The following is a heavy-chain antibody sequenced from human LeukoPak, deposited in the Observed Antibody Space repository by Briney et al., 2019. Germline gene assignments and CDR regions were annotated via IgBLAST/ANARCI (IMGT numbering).Heavy chain of an antibody. CDR2: IYTSGST. V-gene: IGHV4-4*07. CDR1: GGSISSYY. Sequence: SETLSLTCTVSGGSISSYYWSWIRQPAGRGLEWIGRIYTSGSTNYNPSLKSRVTMSVGTSKNQFSLKLSSVTAADTAMYYCAREGYSSSSGHWFDPWGQGTLVTVSS. J-gene: IGHJ5*02. D-gene: IGHD6-6*01. CDR3: AREGYSSSSGHWFDP.